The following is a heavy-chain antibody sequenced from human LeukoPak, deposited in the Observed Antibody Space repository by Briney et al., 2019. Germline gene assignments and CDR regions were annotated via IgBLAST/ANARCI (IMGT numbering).Heavy chain of an antibody. CDR1: GFTFSSYG. J-gene: IGHJ6*04. D-gene: IGHD3-10*02. Sequence: GGSLRLSCAASGFTFSSYGMHWVRQAPGKGLEWVSAISGSGGSTYYADSVKGRFTISRDNSKNSLYLQMNSLRAEDTAVYYCAELGITMIGGVWGKGTTVTISS. V-gene: IGHV3-23*01. CDR2: ISGSGGST. CDR3: AELGITMIGGV.